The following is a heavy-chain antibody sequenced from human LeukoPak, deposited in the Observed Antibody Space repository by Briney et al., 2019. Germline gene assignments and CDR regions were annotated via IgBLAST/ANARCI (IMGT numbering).Heavy chain of an antibody. CDR3: ARGRAYYYDSSGYQGY. CDR1: GYTFTSYG. V-gene: IGHV1-2*02. CDR2: INPNSGGT. Sequence: GASVKVSCKASGYTFTSYGISWVRQAPGQGLEWMGWINPNSGGTNYAQKFQGRVTMTRDTSISTAYMELSRLRSDDTAVYYCARGRAYYYDSSGYQGYWGQGTLVTVSS. D-gene: IGHD3-22*01. J-gene: IGHJ4*02.